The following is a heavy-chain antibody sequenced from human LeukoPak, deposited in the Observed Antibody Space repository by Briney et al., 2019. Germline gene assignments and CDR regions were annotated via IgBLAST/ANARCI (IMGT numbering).Heavy chain of an antibody. J-gene: IGHJ4*02. CDR3: VRDRELTY. CDR2: IYNSGST. D-gene: IGHD1-26*01. V-gene: IGHV4-59*01. CDR1: GGSISSYY. Sequence: SETLSLTCTVSGGSISSYYWSWIRQPPGKGLEWIGYIYNSGSTNYNPSLRSRATISVDTSKNQFSLKLNSVTAADTAVYYCVRDRELTYWSQGTLVTVSS.